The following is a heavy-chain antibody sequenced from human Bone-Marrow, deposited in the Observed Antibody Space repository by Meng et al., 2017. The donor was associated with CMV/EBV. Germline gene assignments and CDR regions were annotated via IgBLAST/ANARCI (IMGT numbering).Heavy chain of an antibody. Sequence: GSISSSSYYWGWIRQPPGKGLEWIGSIYYSGSTYYNPSLKSRVTISVDTSKNQFSLKLSSVTAADTAVYYCARDRKGRGYSSREFDYWGQGTLVTVSS. D-gene: IGHD5-18*01. V-gene: IGHV4-39*07. CDR3: ARDRKGRGYSSREFDY. CDR1: GSISSSSYY. CDR2: IYYSGST. J-gene: IGHJ4*02.